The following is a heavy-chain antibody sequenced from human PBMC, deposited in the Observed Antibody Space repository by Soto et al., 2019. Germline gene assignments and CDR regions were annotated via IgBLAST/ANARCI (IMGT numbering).Heavy chain of an antibody. CDR2: ISDSGST. CDR3: ARGVSSSWYGFYSFDN. V-gene: IGHV4-59*12. CDR1: GGSMSSYF. Sequence: QLQESGPGLVKPSETLSLTCSLSGGSMSSYFWSWLRQPPGRGLEWIGYISDSGSTNYKTSLKSRVIISVDTSKTQFSLKVTSVTAADTAMYYCARGVSSSWYGFYSFDNWGQGTLVTVSS. D-gene: IGHD6-13*01. J-gene: IGHJ4*02.